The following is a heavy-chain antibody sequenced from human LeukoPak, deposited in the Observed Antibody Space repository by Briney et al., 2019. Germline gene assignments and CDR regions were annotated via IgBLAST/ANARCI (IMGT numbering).Heavy chain of an antibody. V-gene: IGHV5-51*01. CDR2: IYPGDSDT. J-gene: IGHJ4*02. Sequence: GESLKISCKGSGYSFTSYWIGWVRHMPGKGLEWMGFIYPGDSDTRYSPSFQGQVIISADKSISTAYLQWSSLKASDTAMYYGARRGSGITMIAGGYYFDYWGQGTLVTVSS. D-gene: IGHD3-22*01. CDR3: ARRGSGITMIAGGYYFDY. CDR1: GYSFTSYW.